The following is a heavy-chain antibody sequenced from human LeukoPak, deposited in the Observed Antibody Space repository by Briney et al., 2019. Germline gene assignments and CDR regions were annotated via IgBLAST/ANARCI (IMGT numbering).Heavy chain of an antibody. Sequence: GASVKVSCKASGYTFTSYGISWVRQAPGQGLEWMGWISAYNGNTNYAQKLQGRVTMTTDTSTSIAYMELRSLRSDDTAVYYCARDGGIVVVVAADYYYYGMDVWGQGTTVTVSS. CDR1: GYTFTSYG. J-gene: IGHJ6*02. D-gene: IGHD2-15*01. CDR3: ARDGGIVVVVAADYYYYGMDV. CDR2: ISAYNGNT. V-gene: IGHV1-18*01.